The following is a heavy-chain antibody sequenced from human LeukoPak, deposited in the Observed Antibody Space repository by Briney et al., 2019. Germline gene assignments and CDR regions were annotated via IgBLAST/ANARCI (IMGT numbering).Heavy chain of an antibody. CDR2: ISYDGSNK. J-gene: IGHJ3*02. Sequence: GRSLRLSCAASGFTFSSYAMHWVRQAPGKGLEWVAVISYDGSNKYYADSVKGRFTFSRDNSKNTLYLQMNSLRAEDTAVYYCARVEVVVVVAALFDAFDIWGQGTMVTVSS. CDR1: GFTFSSYA. D-gene: IGHD2-15*01. CDR3: ARVEVVVVVAALFDAFDI. V-gene: IGHV3-30*04.